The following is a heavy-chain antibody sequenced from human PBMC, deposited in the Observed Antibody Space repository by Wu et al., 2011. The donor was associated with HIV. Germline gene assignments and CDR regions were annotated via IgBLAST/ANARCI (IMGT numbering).Heavy chain of an antibody. D-gene: IGHD6-19*01. CDR1: GYTFSSFG. J-gene: IGHJ4*02. CDR3: ASGGTVAGNFDH. Sequence: VQSGAEVKKPGASVKVSCKTSGYTFSSFGISWVRQAPGQGLEWMGWISAYNGNKKYEQKLQGRVTMTTDTSTGTAYMELRGLRSDDTAIYYCASGGTVAGNFDHWGQGTLVTVSS. CDR2: ISAYNGNK. V-gene: IGHV1-18*01.